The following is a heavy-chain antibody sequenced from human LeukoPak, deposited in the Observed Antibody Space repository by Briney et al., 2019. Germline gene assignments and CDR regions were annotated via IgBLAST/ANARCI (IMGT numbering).Heavy chain of an antibody. Sequence: SETLSLTCTVSGGSLSSSSYYWGWIRQPPGKGLEWIGYIYHSGSTYYNPSLKSRVTISVDTSKNQFSLKLTSVTAADTAVYYCARVNTNDYGDYGARYYFDYWGQGTLVTVSS. V-gene: IGHV4-39*07. D-gene: IGHD4-17*01. J-gene: IGHJ4*02. CDR1: GGSLSSSSYY. CDR2: IYHSGST. CDR3: ARVNTNDYGDYGARYYFDY.